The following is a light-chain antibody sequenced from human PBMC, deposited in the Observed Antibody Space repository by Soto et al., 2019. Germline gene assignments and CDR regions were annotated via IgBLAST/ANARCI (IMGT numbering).Light chain of an antibody. CDR1: SVHSSYA. J-gene: IGLJ7*01. V-gene: IGLV4-69*01. CDR3: QTWGTGPWV. Sequence: QLVLTQSPSASASLGASVKLTCTLSSVHSSYAIAWHQQQPEKGPRYLMKLNSDGSHSKGDGIPDRFSGSSSGAERYLTISSLQSEDEADYYCQTWGTGPWVFGGGTQLTVL. CDR2: LNSDGSH.